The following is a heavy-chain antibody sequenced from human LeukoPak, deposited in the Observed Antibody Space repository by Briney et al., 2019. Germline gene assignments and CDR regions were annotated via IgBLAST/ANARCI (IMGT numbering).Heavy chain of an antibody. D-gene: IGHD3-10*01. J-gene: IGHJ4*02. Sequence: GGSLRLSCAASGFTFSSYGMHWVRQAPGKGLDWVALIPYDGSNKFYADSVKGRFTISRDNSKNTLYLQMNSLRAEDTAVYYCAKDPSLITMVRGVLKLSYYFDSWGQGTLVTVSS. V-gene: IGHV3-30*18. CDR3: AKDPSLITMVRGVLKLSYYFDS. CDR2: IPYDGSNK. CDR1: GFTFSSYG.